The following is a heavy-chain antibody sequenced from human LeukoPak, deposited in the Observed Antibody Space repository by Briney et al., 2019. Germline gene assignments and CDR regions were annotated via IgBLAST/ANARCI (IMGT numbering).Heavy chain of an antibody. Sequence: ASVKVSCKASGYTFTIYGISWVRQAPGQGREWMGWISAYNGNTNYAQKLQGRVTMTTDTSTSTAYMELRSLRSDDTAVYYCARSSGRYCSSTSCARTFDYWGQGTLVTVSS. V-gene: IGHV1-18*01. CDR1: GYTFTIYG. J-gene: IGHJ4*02. CDR3: ARSSGRYCSSTSCARTFDY. CDR2: ISAYNGNT. D-gene: IGHD2-2*01.